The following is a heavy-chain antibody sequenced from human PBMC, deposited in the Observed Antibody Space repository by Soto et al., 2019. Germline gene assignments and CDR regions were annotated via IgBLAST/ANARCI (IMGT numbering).Heavy chain of an antibody. D-gene: IGHD6-13*01. J-gene: IGHJ4*02. CDR3: ARGVVRLRAAAGSGLNY. Sequence: QVQLVQSGAEVKKPGASVKVSCKAFGDIFTSYYMHWVRQAPGQGLEWMGIINPNGGSTTYAEKYQRSVTMARDTSTSTVYMEVGRLRSENTAVYYCARGVVRLRAAAGSGLNYWGQGTLVTVSS. CDR1: GDIFTSYY. CDR2: INPNGGST. V-gene: IGHV1-46*01.